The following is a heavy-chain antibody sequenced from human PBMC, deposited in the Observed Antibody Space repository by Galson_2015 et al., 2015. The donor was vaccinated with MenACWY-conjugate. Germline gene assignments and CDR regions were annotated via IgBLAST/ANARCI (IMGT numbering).Heavy chain of an antibody. CDR3: ARIGGSYYLPDY. D-gene: IGHD1-26*01. V-gene: IGHV5-10-1*01. CDR1: GYSFTSYW. CDR2: IDPSDSYT. Sequence: QSGAEVKKPGESLRISCKGSGYSFTSYWISWVRQMPGKGLEWMGRIDPSDSYTNYSPSFQGPVTISADKSISTAYLQWSSLKASDTAMYYCARIGGSYYLPDYWGQGTLVTVSS. J-gene: IGHJ4*02.